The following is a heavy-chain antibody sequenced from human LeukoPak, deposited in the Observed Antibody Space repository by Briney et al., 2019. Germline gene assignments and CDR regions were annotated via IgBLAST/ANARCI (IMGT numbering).Heavy chain of an antibody. D-gene: IGHD6-13*01. CDR3: ARDPLSSSSFDL. CDR1: GFTFRSYS. Sequence: GGSLRLSCSASGFTFRSYSMNWVRQAPGKGLEGVSYISSRSATIYYADSVKGRFTISRDNAKNSLYLQMNSLRAEDTAVYYCARDPLSSSSFDLWGQGTLVTVSS. J-gene: IGHJ4*02. CDR2: ISSRSATI. V-gene: IGHV3-48*01.